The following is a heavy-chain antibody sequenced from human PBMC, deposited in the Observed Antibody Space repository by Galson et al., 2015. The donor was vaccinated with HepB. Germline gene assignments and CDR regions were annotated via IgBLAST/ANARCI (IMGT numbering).Heavy chain of an antibody. CDR1: GFTFSSYA. CDR3: VKDRPEITIFGVVNYGAYFDY. J-gene: IGHJ4*02. Sequence: SLRLSCAASGFTFSSYAMHWVRQAPGKGLEYVSAISSNGGSTYYADSVKGRFTISRDNSKNTLYLQMSSLRAEDTAVYYCVKDRPEITIFGVVNYGAYFDYWGQGTLVTVSS. CDR2: ISSNGGST. D-gene: IGHD3-3*01. V-gene: IGHV3-64D*06.